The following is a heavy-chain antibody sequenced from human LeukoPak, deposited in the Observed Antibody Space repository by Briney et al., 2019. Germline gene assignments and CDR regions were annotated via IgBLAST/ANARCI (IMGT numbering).Heavy chain of an antibody. D-gene: IGHD6-19*01. V-gene: IGHV6-1*01. CDR2: TYYRSKWYN. CDR1: GDIVPRNSPA. J-gene: IGHJ4*02. CDR3: ARDSDGQLAGLAY. Sequence: SQTLSLTCAISGDIVPRNSPAWNWISQSPSRALEWLGRTYYRSKWYNDYAVSVKSRITINPDTSKNQFSLQLNSVTPEDTAVYYCARDSDGQLAGLAYWGQGTLVTVSS.